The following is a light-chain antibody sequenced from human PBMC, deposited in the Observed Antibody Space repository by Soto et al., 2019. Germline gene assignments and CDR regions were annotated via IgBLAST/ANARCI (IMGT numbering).Light chain of an antibody. J-gene: IGLJ1*01. CDR3: SSYTSSSILYV. CDR1: SSDVGGYNY. Sequence: QSVLTQPASVSGSPGQSITISCTGTSSDVGGYNYVSWYQQHQGKAPQLIIYEVSNRPSAVSNRFSGSKSGNTASLTISGLQTEDEADYHCSSYTSSSILYVFGTGTNVTVL. CDR2: EVS. V-gene: IGLV2-14*01.